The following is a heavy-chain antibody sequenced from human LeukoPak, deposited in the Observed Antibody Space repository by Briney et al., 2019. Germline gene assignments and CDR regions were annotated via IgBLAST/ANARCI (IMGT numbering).Heavy chain of an antibody. CDR3: ARVIGYYYGSGSYYYFDY. Sequence: PSETLSLTCAVYGGSFSGYYWSWIRQPPGKGLEWIGEINHSGSTNYNPSLKSRVTISVDTSKNQFSLKLSSVTAADTAVYYCARVIGYYYGSGSYYYFDYWGQGTLVTVSS. CDR1: GGSFSGYY. D-gene: IGHD3-10*01. V-gene: IGHV4-34*01. CDR2: INHSGST. J-gene: IGHJ4*02.